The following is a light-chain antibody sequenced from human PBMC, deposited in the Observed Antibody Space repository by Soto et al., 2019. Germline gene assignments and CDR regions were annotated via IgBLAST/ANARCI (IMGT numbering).Light chain of an antibody. CDR3: QQSYITPWT. J-gene: IGKJ1*01. CDR2: AAS. CDR1: ASISNY. V-gene: IGKV1-39*01. Sequence: DIRMTQSPSSLSASVGGRVTITCRASASISNYLNWYQQTPGKAPNLLIYAASSLQSGVPSRFSGSGSGTDFTLTISNLQPEDFATYYCQQSYITPWTFGQGTKVDIK.